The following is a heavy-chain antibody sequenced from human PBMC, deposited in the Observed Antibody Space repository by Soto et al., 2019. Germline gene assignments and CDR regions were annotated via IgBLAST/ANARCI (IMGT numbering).Heavy chain of an antibody. J-gene: IGHJ4*02. CDR2: IGPESGAT. Sequence: ASVKVSCKASGYTFTGHYIHWVRQAPEQGPEWMGEIGPESGATRYAQRFEGRVTMTRDMSITTVYMELNNLSPDDTAVYYCGRGRSGQIVVFYWGQGXPVTVYS. V-gene: IGHV1-2*02. D-gene: IGHD1-26*01. CDR1: GYTFTGHY. CDR3: GRGRSGQIVVFY.